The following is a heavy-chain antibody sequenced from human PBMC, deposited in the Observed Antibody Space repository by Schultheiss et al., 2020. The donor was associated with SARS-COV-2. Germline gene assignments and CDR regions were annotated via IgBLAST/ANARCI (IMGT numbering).Heavy chain of an antibody. J-gene: IGHJ3*02. CDR3: ARGVMKYSI. V-gene: IGHV4-59*01. CDR2: IYHSGST. D-gene: IGHD3-16*01. CDR1: GGSISSYY. Sequence: SETLSLTCTVSGGSISSYYWSWIRQPPGKGLEWIGSIYHSGSTYYNPSLKSRVTISVDTSKNQFSLKLSSVTAADTAVYYCARGVMKYSIWGQGTMVTVSS.